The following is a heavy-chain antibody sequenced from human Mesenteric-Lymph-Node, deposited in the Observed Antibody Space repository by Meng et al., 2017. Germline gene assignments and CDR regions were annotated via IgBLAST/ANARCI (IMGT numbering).Heavy chain of an antibody. CDR1: GGSISSYY. CDR3: ARGSSLAGYQRFDP. Sequence: SETLSLTCTVSGGSISSYYWSWIRQPAGKGLEWIGRIYTSGSTNYNPSLKSRVTMSVDTSKNQFSLKLSSVTAADTAVYYCARGSSLAGYQRFDPWGQGTLVTVSS. CDR2: IYTSGST. D-gene: IGHD5-18*01. J-gene: IGHJ5*02. V-gene: IGHV4-4*07.